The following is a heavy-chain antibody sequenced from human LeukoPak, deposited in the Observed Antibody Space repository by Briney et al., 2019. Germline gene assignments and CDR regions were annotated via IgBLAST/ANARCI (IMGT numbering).Heavy chain of an antibody. D-gene: IGHD3-16*02. CDR2: INHSGST. V-gene: IGHV4-34*01. CDR1: GGSFSGYY. Sequence: SETLSLTCAVYGGSFSGYYWSWLRQPPGKGLEWIGEINHSGSTNYNPSLKSRVTISVDTSKNQFSLKLSSVTAADTAVYYCARGEALYDYIWGSYRYTGGLDYWGQGTLVTVSS. CDR3: ARGEALYDYIWGSYRYTGGLDY. J-gene: IGHJ4*02.